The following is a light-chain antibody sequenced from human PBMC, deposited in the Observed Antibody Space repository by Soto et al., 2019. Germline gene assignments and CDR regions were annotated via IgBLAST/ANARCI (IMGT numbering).Light chain of an antibody. Sequence: QSALTQPASVSGSPGQSITISCTGTTSDVGNYNLVSWYQQHPGKAPKLMIFDVSRRPSGVSDRFSASKSGNTASLTISGLQAEDEADYYCSSYTSTKTLYVFGTGTKLTVL. CDR1: TSDVGNYNL. J-gene: IGLJ1*01. CDR3: SSYTSTKTLYV. CDR2: DVS. V-gene: IGLV2-14*03.